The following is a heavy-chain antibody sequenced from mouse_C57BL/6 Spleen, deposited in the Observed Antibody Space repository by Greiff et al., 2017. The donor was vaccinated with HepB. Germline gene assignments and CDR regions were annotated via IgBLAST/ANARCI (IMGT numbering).Heavy chain of an antibody. CDR3: ARSGGNYFFDY. CDR2: INPGSGGT. D-gene: IGHD2-1*01. J-gene: IGHJ2*01. CDR1: GYAFTNYL. Sequence: QVQLQQSGAELVRPGTSVKVSCKASGYAFTNYLIEWVKQRPGQGLEWIGVINPGSGGTNYNEKFKGKATLTADKSSSTAYMQLSSLTSEDSAVYVCARSGGNYFFDYWGQGTTLTVSS. V-gene: IGHV1-54*01.